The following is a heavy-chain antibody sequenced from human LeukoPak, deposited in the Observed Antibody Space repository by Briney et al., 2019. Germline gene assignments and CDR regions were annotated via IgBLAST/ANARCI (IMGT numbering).Heavy chain of an antibody. J-gene: IGHJ3*02. CDR2: INPSGGST. D-gene: IGHD6-19*01. V-gene: IGHV1-46*01. Sequence: ASVKVSCKASGYTFTSYYMHWVRQAPGQGLEWMGIINPSGGSTSYAQKFQGRVTMTRDTSTSTVYMELSSLRSEDTAVYYCARGYYSSVWYGHDAFDIWGQGTMVTVSS. CDR3: ARGYYSSVWYGHDAFDI. CDR1: GYTFTSYY.